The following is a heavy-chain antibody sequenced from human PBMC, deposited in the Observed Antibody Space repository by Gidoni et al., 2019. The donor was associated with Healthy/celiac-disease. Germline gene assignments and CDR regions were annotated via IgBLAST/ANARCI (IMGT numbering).Heavy chain of an antibody. CDR2: INHRGST. J-gene: IGHJ6*02. CDR1: GGSFSGYY. D-gene: IGHD3-10*01. V-gene: IGHV4-34*01. CDR3: ARRRELLWFGELLREYYYYGMDV. Sequence: QVQLQQWGAGLLKPSETLSLTCAVYGGSFSGYYWSWIRQPPGKGLEWIGEINHRGSTTDNPSLKRRVTISVDTSKNQCSLKLSYVTAADTAVYYCARRRELLWFGELLREYYYYGMDVWGQGTTVTVSS.